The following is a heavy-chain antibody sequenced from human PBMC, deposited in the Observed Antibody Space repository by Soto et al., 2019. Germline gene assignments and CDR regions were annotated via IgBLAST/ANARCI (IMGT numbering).Heavy chain of an antibody. CDR1: GFTFSSYA. V-gene: IGHV3-30-3*01. D-gene: IGHD6-19*01. Sequence: QVQLVESGGGVVQPGRSLRLSCAASGFTFSSYAMHWVRQAPGKGLEWVAVISYDGSNKYYADSVNGRFTISRDNSKNTLYLQMNSLRAEDTAVYYCARVPTGYSSGWYANWGQGTLVTVSS. J-gene: IGHJ4*02. CDR2: ISYDGSNK. CDR3: ARVPTGYSSGWYAN.